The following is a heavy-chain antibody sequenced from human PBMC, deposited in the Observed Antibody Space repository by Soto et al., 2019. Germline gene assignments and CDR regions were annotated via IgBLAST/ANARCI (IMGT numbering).Heavy chain of an antibody. Sequence: GGSLRLSCAASGFTFSSYAMHWVRQAPGKGLEWVAVIPYDGSNKYYADSVKGRFTISRDNSKNTLYLQMNSLRAEDTAVYYCASVPRQEIEQWLVNEKDYWGQGTLVTVSS. CDR1: GFTFSSYA. CDR2: IPYDGSNK. CDR3: ASVPRQEIEQWLVNEKDY. J-gene: IGHJ4*02. D-gene: IGHD6-19*01. V-gene: IGHV3-30-3*01.